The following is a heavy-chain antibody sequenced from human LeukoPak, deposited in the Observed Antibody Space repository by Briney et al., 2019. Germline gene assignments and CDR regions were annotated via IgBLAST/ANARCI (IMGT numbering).Heavy chain of an antibody. J-gene: IGHJ4*02. V-gene: IGHV2-70*11. CDR2: IDRDDDK. CDR3: ARTCPYYYDSSGYPDY. D-gene: IGHD3-22*01. CDR1: GFSHSTSGMC. Sequence: SGPTLVNPTQTLTLTCTFSGFSHSTSGMCVSWIRKPPGKALEWLARIDRDDDKYYSTSLKTRLTISKDTSKNQVVLTMTNMDPVDTATYYCARTCPYYYDSSGYPDYWGQGTLVTVSS.